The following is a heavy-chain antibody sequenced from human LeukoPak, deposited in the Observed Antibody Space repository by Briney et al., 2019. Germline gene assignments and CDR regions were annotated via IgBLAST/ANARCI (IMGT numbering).Heavy chain of an antibody. CDR2: INPNSGGT. D-gene: IGHD1-7*01. CDR1: GYTFTGYY. V-gene: IGHV1-2*02. J-gene: IGHJ6*03. Sequence: GASVKVSCKASGYTFTGYYMHWVRQAPGQGLEWMGWINPNSGGTNYAQKFQGRVTMTRDTSISTAYMELSRLRSDDTAVYYCARSPVPSSSPNWNFLRYYYYYYMDVWGKGTTVTVSS. CDR3: ARSPVPSSSPNWNFLRYYYYYYMDV.